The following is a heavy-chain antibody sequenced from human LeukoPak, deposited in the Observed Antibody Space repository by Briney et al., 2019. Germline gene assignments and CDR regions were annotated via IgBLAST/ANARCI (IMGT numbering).Heavy chain of an antibody. Sequence: GGSLRLSCVASRFTFRSYAMHWVRQAPGKGLEWAAVITYDGRQIYYADSVKGRFTISRDNSRNTLHLQMNSLRPEDTAVYYCARGETQYMWDYKRNIDFWGQGTLVTVSS. D-gene: IGHD1-26*01. J-gene: IGHJ4*02. V-gene: IGHV3-30*03. CDR3: ARGETQYMWDYKRNIDF. CDR1: RFTFRSYA. CDR2: ITYDGRQI.